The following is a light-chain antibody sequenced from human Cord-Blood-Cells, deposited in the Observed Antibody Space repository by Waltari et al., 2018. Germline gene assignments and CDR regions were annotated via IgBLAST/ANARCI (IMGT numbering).Light chain of an antibody. CDR1: SSDVGGYNY. CDR3: SSYTSSSTWV. V-gene: IGLV2-14*01. CDR2: DGS. J-gene: IGLJ3*02. Sequence: QSALTQPASVSGSPGQSITISCTGTSSDVGGYNYVSWNQQHPGKAPKLRIYDGSKRPSGVSNRFSGSKSGNTASLTISGLQAEDEADYYCSSYTSSSTWVFGGGTKLTVL.